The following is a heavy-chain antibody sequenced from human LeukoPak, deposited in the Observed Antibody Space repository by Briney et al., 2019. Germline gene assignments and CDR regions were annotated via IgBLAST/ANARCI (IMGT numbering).Heavy chain of an antibody. CDR3: ASILLWYVYDY. J-gene: IGHJ4*02. V-gene: IGHV3-23*01. D-gene: IGHD3-10*01. CDR1: GFTFNSYA. CDR2: ISDSGGST. Sequence: PGGSLRLSCAASGFTFNSYAFNWVRQAPGEGLEWVSAISDSGGSTYYTDSVKGRFTISRDNSKNTLYLQMNSLRAEDTAVYYCASILLWYVYDYWGQGTLVTVSS.